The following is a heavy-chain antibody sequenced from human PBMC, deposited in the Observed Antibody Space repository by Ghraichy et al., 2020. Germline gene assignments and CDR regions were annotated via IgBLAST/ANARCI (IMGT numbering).Heavy chain of an antibody. CDR1: GFTFSSYW. D-gene: IGHD3-10*01. J-gene: IGHJ4*02. CDR3: ARDTLHYYGSGTYEGMGIDY. Sequence: GGSLRLSCAASGFTFSSYWMHWVRQAPGKGLVWVSRINSDGSSTVYADSVKGRFTISRDNAKNTLYLQMNRLRAEDTAVYYCARDTLHYYGSGTYEGMGIDYWGQGTLVTVSS. CDR2: INSDGSST. V-gene: IGHV3-74*01.